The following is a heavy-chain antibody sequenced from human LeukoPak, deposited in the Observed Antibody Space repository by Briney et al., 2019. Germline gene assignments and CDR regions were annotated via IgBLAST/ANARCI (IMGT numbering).Heavy chain of an antibody. Sequence: GGSLRLSCAASGFTFSSYAVSWVRQAPGKGLEWVSSISGSGGSTYSADSVKGRFTISRDNSKNTLYLQMNSLRAEDTAVYYCAKDRAIRLFDYWGQGTLVTVSS. CDR1: GFTFSSYA. V-gene: IGHV3-23*01. J-gene: IGHJ4*02. CDR3: AKDRAIRLFDY. CDR2: ISGSGGST.